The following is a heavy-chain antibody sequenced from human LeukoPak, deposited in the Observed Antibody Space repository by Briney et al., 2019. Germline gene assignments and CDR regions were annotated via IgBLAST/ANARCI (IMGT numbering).Heavy chain of an antibody. D-gene: IGHD3-22*01. Sequence: SEPLSLTCTVSGGSISSGSYYWTWIRQDPGKGLEWIGYISKTGKTFSNLSLKSRVTISVDTSKNQFSLKLTSVTAADTAVYFCTRERDYYDNSGYYYSYFDSWGQGTLVTVSS. CDR3: TRERDYYDNSGYYYSYFDS. CDR1: GGSISSGSYY. V-gene: IGHV4-31*03. J-gene: IGHJ4*02. CDR2: ISKTGKT.